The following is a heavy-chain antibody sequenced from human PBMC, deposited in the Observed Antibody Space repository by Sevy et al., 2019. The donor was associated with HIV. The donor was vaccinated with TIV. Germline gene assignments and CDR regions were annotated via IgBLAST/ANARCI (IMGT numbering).Heavy chain of an antibody. D-gene: IGHD3-22*01. V-gene: IGHV1-46*01. CDR1: GYTFTSYY. Sequence: ASVKVSCKASGYTFTSYYMHWVRQAPGQGLEWMGIINPSGGSTSYAQKFQGRVTMTRDTSTSTVYMELSSLRSEDTAVYYCARDHLAYHYYDSSGYCPDYWGQGTLVTVSS. CDR3: ARDHLAYHYYDSSGYCPDY. J-gene: IGHJ4*02. CDR2: INPSGGST.